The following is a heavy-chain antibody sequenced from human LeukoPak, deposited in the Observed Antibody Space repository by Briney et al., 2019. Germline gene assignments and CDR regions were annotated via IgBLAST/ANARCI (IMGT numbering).Heavy chain of an antibody. CDR1: GGSISSYY. D-gene: IGHD3-10*01. CDR3: ATLTRITMVRGPIGYYYGMDV. CDR2: IYYSGST. V-gene: IGHV4-59*12. J-gene: IGHJ6*02. Sequence: SEALSLTCTVSGGSISSYYWSWIRQPPGKGLEWIGYIYYSGSTNYNPSLKSRVTISVDTSKNQFSLKLSSVTAADTAVYYCATLTRITMVRGPIGYYYGMDVWGQGTTVTVSS.